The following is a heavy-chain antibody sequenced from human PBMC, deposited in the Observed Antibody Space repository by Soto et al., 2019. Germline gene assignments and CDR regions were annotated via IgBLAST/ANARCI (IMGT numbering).Heavy chain of an antibody. D-gene: IGHD2-2*02. V-gene: IGHV3-21*01. CDR2: ISSSSSYI. J-gene: IGHJ6*02. Sequence: WVRQAPGKGLEWVSSISSSSSYIYYTDSVKGRFTISRDNAKNSLYLQMNSLRAEDTAVYYCARDPCSSTSCYTGWYYYYGMDVWGQGTTVTVSS. CDR3: ARDPCSSTSCYTGWYYYYGMDV.